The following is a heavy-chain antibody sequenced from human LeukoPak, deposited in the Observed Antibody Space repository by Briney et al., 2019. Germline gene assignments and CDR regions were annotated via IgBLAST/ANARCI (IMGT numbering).Heavy chain of an antibody. D-gene: IGHD2-21*01. V-gene: IGHV4-39*07. Sequence: PSETLSLTCPVSLDSITSSSYFWGWVRQPPGKELEWIGSFCLGRDTYYRPSLKSRVTISVDTSKNQFSLNLNSVLAADTAVYYCPRWSPIFRQPGGFFDHWGQGTLVTVSS. CDR2: FCLGRDT. CDR1: LDSITSSSYF. J-gene: IGHJ4*02. CDR3: PRWSPIFRQPGGFFDH.